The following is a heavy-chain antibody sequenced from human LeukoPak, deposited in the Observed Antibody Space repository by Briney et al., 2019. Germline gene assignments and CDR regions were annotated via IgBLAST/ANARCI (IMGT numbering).Heavy chain of an antibody. CDR1: GYTFTSYA. D-gene: IGHD1-26*01. Sequence: ASVKVSCKASGYTFTSYAIHWVRQAPGQRLEWLGWINTGNGDTRYSQTFQGRVTITSYTSASTAYMELSSLRSEDTAVYYCARDLGSGSLHYWGQGTLVTVSS. J-gene: IGHJ4*02. V-gene: IGHV1-3*04. CDR3: ARDLGSGSLHY. CDR2: INTGNGDT.